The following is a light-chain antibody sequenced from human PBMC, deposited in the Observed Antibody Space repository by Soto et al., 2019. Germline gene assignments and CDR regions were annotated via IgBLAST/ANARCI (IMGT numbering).Light chain of an antibody. V-gene: IGKV1-39*01. CDR2: AAS. J-gene: IGKJ1*01. CDR1: QSSSSY. Sequence: DIQMTQSPSSLSASVGDRVTITCRASQSSSSYLNWYQQKPGKAPKLLIYAASSLQSGVPSRFSGSGSGTDFTLTISSLQPEDFETYYCQQSYSTPPTFGQGTKVEIK. CDR3: QQSYSTPPT.